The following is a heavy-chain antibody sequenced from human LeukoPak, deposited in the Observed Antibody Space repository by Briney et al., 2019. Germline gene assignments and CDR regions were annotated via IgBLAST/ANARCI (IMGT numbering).Heavy chain of an antibody. D-gene: IGHD6-19*01. CDR3: ARDVGGWYVADY. V-gene: IGHV1-2*02. CDR2: INPNSGGT. J-gene: IGHJ4*02. Sequence: ASVKVSRKASGYTFTGYYMHWVRQAPGQGLEWMGWINPNSGGTNYAQKFQGRVTMTRDTSISTAYMELSRLRSDDTAVYYCARDVGGWYVADYWGQGTLVTVSS. CDR1: GYTFTGYY.